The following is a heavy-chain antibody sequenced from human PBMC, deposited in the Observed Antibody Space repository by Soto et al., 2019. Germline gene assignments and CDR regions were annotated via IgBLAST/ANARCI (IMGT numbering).Heavy chain of an antibody. V-gene: IGHV1-18*01. Sequence: GASVKVSCKASGYTFTTYGITWVRQAPGQGLEWMGWISGYNGNTDYSQKFQGRVTMTTDTSTSTAYMELRSLRSDDTAVYYCARGGRFIYDTSRLTVGAAYFDYWGQGTPVTVSS. CDR1: GYTFTTYG. CDR2: ISGYNGNT. CDR3: ARGGRFIYDTSRLTVGAAYFDY. D-gene: IGHD3-22*01. J-gene: IGHJ4*02.